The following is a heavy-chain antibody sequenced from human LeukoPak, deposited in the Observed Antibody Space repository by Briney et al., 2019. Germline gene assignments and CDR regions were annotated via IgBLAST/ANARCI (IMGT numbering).Heavy chain of an antibody. J-gene: IGHJ5*02. CDR1: GFTFSTHS. V-gene: IGHV3-21*04. CDR3: ARAAGQWLVHGFDP. Sequence: PGGSLRLSCAASGFTFSTHSMNWLRQAPGKGLEWVSSITSTSSYIYYADSVKGRFTISRDNAKNSLYLQMNSLRAEDTAVYYCARAAGQWLVHGFDPWGQGTLVTVSS. CDR2: ITSTSSYI. D-gene: IGHD6-19*01.